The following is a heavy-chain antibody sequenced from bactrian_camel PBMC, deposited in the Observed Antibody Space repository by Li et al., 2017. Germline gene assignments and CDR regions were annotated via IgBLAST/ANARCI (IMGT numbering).Heavy chain of an antibody. Sequence: HVQLVESGGGPVQAGGSLNLSCTASGTIWSKCCMGWFRQAPGKEREEVATIAKDGHTTYADSVKGRFTISKDNAKNTLYLQMNSLKPEDSAMYYCAADLGPCQVRGRNLVPRPTTFGYWGQGTQVTVS. V-gene: IGHV3S53*01. CDR1: GTIWSKCC. CDR2: IAKDGHT. CDR3: AADLGPCQVRGRNLVPRPTTFGY. D-gene: IGHD1*01. J-gene: IGHJ6*01.